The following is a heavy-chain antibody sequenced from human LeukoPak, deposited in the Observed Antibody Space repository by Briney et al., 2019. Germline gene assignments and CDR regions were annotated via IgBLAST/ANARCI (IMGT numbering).Heavy chain of an antibody. CDR1: GFTFSSYW. D-gene: IGHD6-13*01. J-gene: IGHJ4*02. CDR2: IKQDGSEK. CDR3: ARRGTSSSWAHFDY. V-gene: IGHV3-7*05. Sequence: RAGGPLRLSCAASGFTFSSYWMTWVRQAPGKGLEWVAKIKQDGSEKYYGDSVTGRFTISRDNAKNSLYLQMNSLGAEDTAVYYCARRGTSSSWAHFDYWGQGTLVTVSS.